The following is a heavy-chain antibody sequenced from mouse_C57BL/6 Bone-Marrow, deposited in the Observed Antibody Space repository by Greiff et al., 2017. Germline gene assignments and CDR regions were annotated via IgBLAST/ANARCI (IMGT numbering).Heavy chain of an antibody. Sequence: QVQLQQPGAELVKPGASVKMSCKASGYTFTSYWITWVKQRPGQGLEWIGDIYPGRGSTNYNEKFKSKATLTVDTSSSTAYMQLSSLTSEDSAVYYCDIYYGNYGWYFDVWGTGTTVTGSS. V-gene: IGHV1-55*01. CDR2: IYPGRGST. D-gene: IGHD2-1*01. CDR1: GYTFTSYW. CDR3: DIYYGNYGWYFDV. J-gene: IGHJ1*03.